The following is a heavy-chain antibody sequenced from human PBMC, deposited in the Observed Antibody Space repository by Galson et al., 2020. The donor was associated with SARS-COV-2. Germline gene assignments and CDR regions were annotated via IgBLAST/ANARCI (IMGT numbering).Heavy chain of an antibody. CDR1: GFSFSAHY. CDR3: VRDMTGNYGGGLDY. D-gene: IGHD1-7*01. J-gene: IGHJ4*02. CDR2: ISSSGRTI. Sequence: GGSLRLSCSASGFSFSAHYLSWIRQAPGKGLEWIAYISSSGRTIYYARSMGGRFTISRDNAKNSVYLEMSNLSAEDTAVYYCVRDMTGNYGGGLDYWGQGTLVTVSS. V-gene: IGHV3-11*01.